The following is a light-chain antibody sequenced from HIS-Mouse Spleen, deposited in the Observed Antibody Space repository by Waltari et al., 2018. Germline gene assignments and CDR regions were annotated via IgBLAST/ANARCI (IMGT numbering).Light chain of an antibody. Sequence: QSALTQPRSVSGSPGQSVTIPCTGTSSDVGGYNYVSWYQQPPGKAPKLMIYDVSTRPSGVPDRFSGSKSGNTASLTISGLQAEDEADYYCCSYAGSYTLVFGGGTKLTVL. J-gene: IGLJ3*02. CDR3: CSYAGSYTLV. CDR2: DVS. CDR1: SSDVGGYNY. V-gene: IGLV2-11*01.